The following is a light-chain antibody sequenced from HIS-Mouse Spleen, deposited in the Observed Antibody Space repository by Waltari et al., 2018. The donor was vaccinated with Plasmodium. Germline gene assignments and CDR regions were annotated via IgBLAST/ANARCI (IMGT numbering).Light chain of an antibody. CDR1: QSVSSN. V-gene: IGKV3-15*01. J-gene: IGKJ3*01. Sequence: EIVMTHSPSTQSVSPGERATLSCRASQSVSSNLAWDQQKPGQAPRLLIYGASTRATGIPARFSGSGSGTEFTLTISSLQSEDFAVYYCQQYNNWSFTFGPGTKVDIK. CDR3: QQYNNWSFT. CDR2: GAS.